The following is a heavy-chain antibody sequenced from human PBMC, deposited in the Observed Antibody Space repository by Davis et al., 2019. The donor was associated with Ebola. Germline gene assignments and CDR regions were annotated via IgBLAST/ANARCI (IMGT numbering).Heavy chain of an antibody. CDR1: GYTFTSYA. CDR2: INAGNGNT. J-gene: IGHJ6*04. V-gene: IGHV1-3*01. D-gene: IGHD2-2*01. Sequence: ASVKVSCKASGYTFTSYAMHWVRQAPGQRLEWMGWINAGNGNTKYSQKFQGRVTITRDTSASTAYMELSSLRSEDTAVYYCASSAPRIVVVPAADYYYYGMDVWGKGTTVTVSS. CDR3: ASSAPRIVVVPAADYYYYGMDV.